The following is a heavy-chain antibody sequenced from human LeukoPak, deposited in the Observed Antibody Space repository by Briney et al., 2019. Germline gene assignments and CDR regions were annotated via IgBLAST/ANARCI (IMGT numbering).Heavy chain of an antibody. CDR2: ISYDGSNK. V-gene: IGHV3-30*18. CDR1: GFTFSSYG. Sequence: GGSLRLSCAASGFTFSSYGMHWVRQAPGKGLEWVAVISYDGSNKYYADSVKGRFTISRDNSKNTLYLQMNSLRAEDTAVYYCAKSSFQGIPSWFDPWGQGTLVTVSS. D-gene: IGHD1-14*01. CDR3: AKSSFQGIPSWFDP. J-gene: IGHJ5*02.